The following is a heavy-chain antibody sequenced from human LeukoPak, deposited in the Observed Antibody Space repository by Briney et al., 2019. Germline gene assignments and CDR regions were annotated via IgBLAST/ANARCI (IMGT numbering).Heavy chain of an antibody. CDR3: ARVSGWGSGSYPLDY. V-gene: IGHV4-59*12. CDR1: GGSISSYY. J-gene: IGHJ4*02. CDR2: IYHSGST. Sequence: SSETLSLTCTVSGGSISSYYWSWIRQPPGKGLEWIGYIYHSGSTYYNPSLKSRVTISVDRSKNQFSLKLSSVTAADTAVYYCARVSGWGSGSYPLDYWGQGTLVTVSS. D-gene: IGHD3-10*01.